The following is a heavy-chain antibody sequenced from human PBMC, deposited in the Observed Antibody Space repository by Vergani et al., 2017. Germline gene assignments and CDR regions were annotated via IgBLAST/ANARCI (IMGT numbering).Heavy chain of an antibody. CDR1: GFSFSSYS. D-gene: IGHD3-22*01. J-gene: IGHJ1*01. V-gene: IGHV3-21*02. Sequence: EVQLVESGGGLVKPGGSLRLSCAASGFSFSSYSMNWVRQAPGKGLEWVASISGSSSYVFYRDSVKGRFTISRDNSQTTVFLQMNSLRADDSAVYYCTKAGQYDSDNFHDSWGQGALVTVAS. CDR3: TKAGQYDSDNFHDS. CDR2: ISGSSSYV.